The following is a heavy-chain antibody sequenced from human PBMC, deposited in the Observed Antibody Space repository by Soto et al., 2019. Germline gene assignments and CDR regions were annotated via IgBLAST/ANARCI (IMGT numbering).Heavy chain of an antibody. V-gene: IGHV3-30*02. D-gene: IGHD3-10*01. J-gene: IGHJ4*02. CDR2: VWYDGSRK. CDR3: ARDVSYYSEDC. Sequence: QVQLAESGGGVVQPGGSLRLSCVGYGFTFSNHGMDWVRQAPGKGLEWVAIVWYDGSRKHYADSVEGRFTISRDDSKSTLYLQMNSLRVEDTAVYYCARDVSYYSEDCWGQGTLVTVSS. CDR1: GFTFSNHG.